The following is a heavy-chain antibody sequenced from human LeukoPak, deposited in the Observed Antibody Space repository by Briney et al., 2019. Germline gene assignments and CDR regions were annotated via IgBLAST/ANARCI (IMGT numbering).Heavy chain of an antibody. D-gene: IGHD2-15*01. J-gene: IGHJ5*02. V-gene: IGHV1-2*02. CDR3: ARPYCSGGSCYRWFDP. CDR1: GYTFTGYY. CDR2: INPSSGGT. Sequence: ASVKVSCKASGYTFTGYYMHWVRQAPGQGLEWMGWINPSSGGTNYAQKFQGRVTMTRDTSIITAYMELSRLRSDDTAVYYCARPYCSGGSCYRWFDPWGQGTLVTVSS.